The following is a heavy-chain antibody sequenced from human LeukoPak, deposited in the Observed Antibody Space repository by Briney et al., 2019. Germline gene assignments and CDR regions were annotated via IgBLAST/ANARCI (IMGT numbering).Heavy chain of an antibody. CDR3: AKDLKRDNWNHGSFDY. CDR1: GFTFSSYA. J-gene: IGHJ4*02. CDR2: ISGSGGST. Sequence: PGGSLRLSCAASGFTFSSYAMSWVRQAPGKGLEWVSAISGSGGSTYYADSVKGRFTISRDNSKNTLYLQMNSLRAEDTAVYYCAKDLKRDNWNHGSFDYWGQGTLVTVSS. D-gene: IGHD1-14*01. V-gene: IGHV3-23*01.